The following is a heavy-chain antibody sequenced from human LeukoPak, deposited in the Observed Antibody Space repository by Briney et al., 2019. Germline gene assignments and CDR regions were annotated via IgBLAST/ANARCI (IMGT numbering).Heavy chain of an antibody. CDR2: IKQDGSEK. V-gene: IGHV3-7*05. CDR3: AREAGSCSGGACYAFDH. CDR1: GFTFSSYW. Sequence: GGSLRLSCAASGFTFSSYWMSWVRQAPGKGLEWVANIKQDGSEKYYVDSVKGRFTISRDNGKNSLYLQMNSLRDEDTAMYYCAREAGSCSGGACYAFDHWGQGTLVTVSS. D-gene: IGHD2-21*02. J-gene: IGHJ4*02.